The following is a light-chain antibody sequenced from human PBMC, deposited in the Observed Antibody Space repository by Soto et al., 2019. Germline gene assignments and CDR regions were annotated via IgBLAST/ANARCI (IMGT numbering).Light chain of an antibody. Sequence: EIVLTQSPGTLSLSPGERATLSCRASQSVSTNYLAWYQRKPGQAPRLLIYGASNRATGIPARFSGSGSGTDFTLTVTRLEPEDFAVYYCQQYGSSTPTFGQGTKVEIK. V-gene: IGKV3-20*01. CDR3: QQYGSSTPT. CDR1: QSVSTNY. J-gene: IGKJ1*01. CDR2: GAS.